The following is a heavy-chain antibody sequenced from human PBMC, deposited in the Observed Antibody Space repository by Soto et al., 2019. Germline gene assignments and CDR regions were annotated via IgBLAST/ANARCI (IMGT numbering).Heavy chain of an antibody. D-gene: IGHD1-1*01. CDR3: ARRVIGSSRAFDI. CDR1: GFAFSSHP. CDR2: INDGGDLT. Sequence: GGSLRLSCAASGFAFSSHPRSWFRQAPEKGLEWVGGINDGGDLTYNADSVRGRFTISRANSRNTLYLQMNSLRAEVTAVYYGARRVIGSSRAFDIWGQGTMVTVSS. V-gene: IGHV3-23*01. J-gene: IGHJ3*02.